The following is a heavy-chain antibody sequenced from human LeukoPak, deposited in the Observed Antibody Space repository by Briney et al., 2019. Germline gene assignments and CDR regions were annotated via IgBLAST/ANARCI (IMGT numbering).Heavy chain of an antibody. CDR3: ARDLGLGLLPFDY. D-gene: IGHD7-27*01. Sequence: GASVKVSCKASGYTFTGYYMHWVRQAPGQGFEWMGRINPNSGGTNCAQKFQGRVTMTRDTSISTACMELSRLRSDDTAVYYCARDLGLGLLPFDYWGQGTLVTVSS. V-gene: IGHV1-2*06. J-gene: IGHJ4*02. CDR2: INPNSGGT. CDR1: GYTFTGYY.